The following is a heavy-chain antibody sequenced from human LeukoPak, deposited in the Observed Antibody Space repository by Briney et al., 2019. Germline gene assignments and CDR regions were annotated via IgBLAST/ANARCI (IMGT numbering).Heavy chain of an antibody. J-gene: IGHJ2*01. V-gene: IGHV3-13*01. D-gene: IGHD6-13*01. Sequence: HPGGSLRLSCTASGFTFSNYGMHWVRQATGKGLEWVSGIGTAGEIYYPGSVKGRFTISRENAKNSLYLQMNSLRAGDTAVYYCARAAYSSTWYSRYFDLWGRGTLVTVSS. CDR2: IGTAGEI. CDR1: GFTFSNYG. CDR3: ARAAYSSTWYSRYFDL.